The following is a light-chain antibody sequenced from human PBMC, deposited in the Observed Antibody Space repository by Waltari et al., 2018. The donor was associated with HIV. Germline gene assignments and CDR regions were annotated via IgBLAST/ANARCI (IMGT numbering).Light chain of an antibody. CDR1: QNVDSW. Sequence: IQMTQSPSILSASVGDRVTITCRASQNVDSWLAWYQQRPGNAPKLLIYKASILEYEVPARFSGSGSGTNFTLTINSLHPDDFATYYCQQYNSDFYSFGQGTRLDLK. J-gene: IGKJ2*03. V-gene: IGKV1-5*03. CDR2: KAS. CDR3: QQYNSDFYS.